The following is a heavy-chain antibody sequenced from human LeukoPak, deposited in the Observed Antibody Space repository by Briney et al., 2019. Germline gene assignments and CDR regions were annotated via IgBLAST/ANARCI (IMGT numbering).Heavy chain of an antibody. Sequence: ASVKVSCKASGGTFSSYAISWVRQAPGQGLEWMGGIIPIFGTANYAQKFQGRVTITADESTSTAYMELYSLRSEDTAVYFCARPDEDRGYTYGYNYWGQGTVVTVSS. CDR1: GGTFSSYA. D-gene: IGHD5-18*01. CDR2: IIPIFGTA. V-gene: IGHV1-69*13. J-gene: IGHJ4*02. CDR3: ARPDEDRGYTYGYNY.